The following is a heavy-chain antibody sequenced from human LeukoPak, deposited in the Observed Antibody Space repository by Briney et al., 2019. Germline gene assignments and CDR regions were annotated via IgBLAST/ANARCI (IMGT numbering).Heavy chain of an antibody. J-gene: IGHJ5*02. V-gene: IGHV4-34*01. D-gene: IGHD2-2*01. CDR2: INHSGST. Sequence: PSETLSLTCAVYGGSFSGYYWSWIRQPPGKGLEWIGEINHSGSTNYNPSLKSRVTISVDTSKNQFSLKLSSVTAADTAVYYCARQHRLGRRAAMFSSYRFDPWGQGTLVTVSS. CDR3: ARQHRLGRRAAMFSSYRFDP. CDR1: GGSFSGYY.